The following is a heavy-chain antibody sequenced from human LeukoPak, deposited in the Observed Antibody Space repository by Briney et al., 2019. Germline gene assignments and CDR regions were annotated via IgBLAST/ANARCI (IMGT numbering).Heavy chain of an antibody. CDR2: ISGSGGST. CDR1: GFTFSSFA. J-gene: IGHJ6*02. V-gene: IGHV3-23*01. Sequence: GGSLRLSCAASGFTFSSFAMSWVRQAPGKGLEWVSAISGSGGSTYYADSVKGRFTISSDNSKNTLYLQMNSLRAEDTAVYYCGKCNYYYGMDVWGQGTTVTVSS. CDR3: GKCNYYYGMDV.